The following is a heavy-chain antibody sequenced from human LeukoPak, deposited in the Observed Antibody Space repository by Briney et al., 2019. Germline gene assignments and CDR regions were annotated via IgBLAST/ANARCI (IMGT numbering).Heavy chain of an antibody. CDR2: IYPGDSDT. Sequence: GESLQISSKGSGYRFTSYWIGWGRRLPGKGLVWMGIIYPGDSDTRYSPSFQGQVTISADKTISTAYLQWSSLKASDTAMYYCARQLYCSSTSCPPHGWFDPWGQGTLVTVSS. CDR1: GYRFTSYW. J-gene: IGHJ5*02. CDR3: ARQLYCSSTSCPPHGWFDP. D-gene: IGHD2-2*01. V-gene: IGHV5-51*01.